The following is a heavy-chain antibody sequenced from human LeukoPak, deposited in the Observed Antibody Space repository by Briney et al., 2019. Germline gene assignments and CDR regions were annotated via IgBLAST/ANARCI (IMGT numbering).Heavy chain of an antibody. CDR3: ARGNSGCSSTSCYWGPDYYYYYMDV. D-gene: IGHD2-2*01. V-gene: IGHV1-2*02. Sequence: ASVKVSCKASGYTFTGYYMHWVRQAPGQGLEWMGWINPNSGGTNYAQKFQGRVTKTRDTSISTAYMELSRLRSDDTAVYYCARGNSGCSSTSCYWGPDYYYYYMDVWGKGTTVTVSS. CDR2: INPNSGGT. CDR1: GYTFTGYY. J-gene: IGHJ6*03.